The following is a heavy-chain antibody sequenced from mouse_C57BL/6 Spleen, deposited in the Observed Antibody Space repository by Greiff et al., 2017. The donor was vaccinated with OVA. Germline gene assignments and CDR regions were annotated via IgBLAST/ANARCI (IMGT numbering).Heavy chain of an antibody. CDR1: GYSITSGYY. Sequence: ESGPGLVKPSQSLSLTCSVTGYSITSGYYWNWIRQFPGNKLEWMGYISYDGSNNYNPSLKNRISITRDTSKNQFFLKLNSVTTEDTATYYCARGGEGWFAYWGQGTLVTVSA. CDR2: ISYDGSN. J-gene: IGHJ3*01. V-gene: IGHV3-6*01. CDR3: ARGGEGWFAY.